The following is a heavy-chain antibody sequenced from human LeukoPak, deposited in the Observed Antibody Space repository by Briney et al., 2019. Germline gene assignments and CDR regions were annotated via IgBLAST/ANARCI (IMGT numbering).Heavy chain of an antibody. CDR2: INHSGST. D-gene: IGHD3-16*02. CDR3: ARDIELST. Sequence: PSETLSLTCAVYGGSFSGYYWSWIRQPPGKGLEWIGEINHSGSTNYNPSLKSRVTISVDTSKNQFSLKLSSVTAADTAVYDCARDIELSTWGPGTMVTVSS. V-gene: IGHV4-34*01. J-gene: IGHJ3*01. CDR1: GGSFSGYY.